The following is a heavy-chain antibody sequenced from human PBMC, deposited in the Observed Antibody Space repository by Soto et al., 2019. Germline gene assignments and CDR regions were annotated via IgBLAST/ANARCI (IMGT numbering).Heavy chain of an antibody. D-gene: IGHD3-10*01. CDR3: ATDVYGSGNYYIPY. Sequence: PSETLSLTCSVSGGVISNNYRSWIRQPAGKGLEWIGRIYASGSTNYNPSLKSRVTMTVDTSKNQFSLKMSSVTAAATAVYYCATDVYGSGNYYIPYWGQGTLVTVSS. CDR2: IYASGST. V-gene: IGHV4-4*07. J-gene: IGHJ4*02. CDR1: GGVISNNY.